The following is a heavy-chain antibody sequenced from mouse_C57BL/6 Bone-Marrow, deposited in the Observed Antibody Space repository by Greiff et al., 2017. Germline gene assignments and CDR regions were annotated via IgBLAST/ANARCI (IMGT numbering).Heavy chain of an antibody. CDR3: ASEGQLWNYFDY. CDR1: GYTFTSYW. V-gene: IGHV1-50*01. D-gene: IGHD3-3*01. J-gene: IGHJ2*01. CDR2: IDASDSYT. Sequence: QVQLQQPGAELVKPGASVKLSCKASGYTFTSYWMPWVQQRPGQGLEWVGEIDASDSYTNYNQKFKGKATLTVDTSSSTAYMQLSSLTSEDSAVYYCASEGQLWNYFDYWGQGTTLTVSS.